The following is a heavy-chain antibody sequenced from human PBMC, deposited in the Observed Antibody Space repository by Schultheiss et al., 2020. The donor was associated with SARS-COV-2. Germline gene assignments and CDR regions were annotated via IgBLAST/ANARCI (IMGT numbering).Heavy chain of an antibody. Sequence: GESLKISCAASGFTFSSYAMSWVRQAPGKGLEWVSAISGSGGSTYYADSVKGRFTISRDNSKNTLYLQMNSLRAEDTAVYYCARPMVRGANWFDPWGQGTLVTVSS. CDR1: GFTFSSYA. CDR3: ARPMVRGANWFDP. D-gene: IGHD3-10*01. J-gene: IGHJ5*02. V-gene: IGHV3-23*01. CDR2: ISGSGGST.